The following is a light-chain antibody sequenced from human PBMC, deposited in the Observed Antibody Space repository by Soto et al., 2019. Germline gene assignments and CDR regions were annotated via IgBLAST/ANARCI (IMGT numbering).Light chain of an antibody. J-gene: IGLJ1*01. CDR3: SAWDNSLNGYV. Sequence: QAVVTQPPSASASPGQRVTISCSGGSSNIGSNTVAWYQHLPGTAPPRLIFTAGQRPSGVPGRFSGSKSGTSASLAISGLQSEDEADYYCSAWDNSLNGYVFGPGTKVTVL. CDR1: SSNIGSNT. CDR2: TAG. V-gene: IGLV1-44*01.